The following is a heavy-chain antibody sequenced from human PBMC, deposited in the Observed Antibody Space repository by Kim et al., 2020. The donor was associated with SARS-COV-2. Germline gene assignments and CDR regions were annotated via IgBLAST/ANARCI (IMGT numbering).Heavy chain of an antibody. CDR1: GFTFSSYG. Sequence: GGSLRLSCAASGFTFSSYGMHWVRQAPGKGLEWVAVIWYDGSNKYCADSVKGRFTISRDNSKNTLYLQMNSLRAEDTAVYYCAKALYCSSTSCYSYYYYYGMDVWGQGTTVTVSS. J-gene: IGHJ6*02. CDR2: IWYDGSNK. V-gene: IGHV3-33*06. D-gene: IGHD2-2*01. CDR3: AKALYCSSTSCYSYYYYYGMDV.